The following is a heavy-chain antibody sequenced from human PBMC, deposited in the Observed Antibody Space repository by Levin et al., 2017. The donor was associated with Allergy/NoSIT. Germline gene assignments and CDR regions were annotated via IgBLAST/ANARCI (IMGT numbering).Heavy chain of an antibody. CDR3: ARARGAVAGSSAKRPYWYFDL. CDR1: GFTVSSNY. CDR2: IYSGGST. V-gene: IGHV3-53*01. Sequence: PGGSLRLSCAASGFTVSSNYMSWVRQAPGKGLEWVSVIYSGGSTYYADSVKGRFTISRDNSKNTLYLQMNSLRAEDTAVYYCARARGAVAGSSAKRPYWYFDLWGRGTLVTVSS. J-gene: IGHJ2*01. D-gene: IGHD6-19*01.